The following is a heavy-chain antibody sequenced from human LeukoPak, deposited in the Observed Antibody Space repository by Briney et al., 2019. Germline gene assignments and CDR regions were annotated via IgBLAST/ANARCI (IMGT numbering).Heavy chain of an antibody. CDR2: IYSDGST. Sequence: GGSLRLSCAASGFTVSSNYMSWVRQAPGKGLEWVSVIYSDGSTYYADSVKGRFTISRDNSKNTLYLQMNSLRAEDTAVYYCATSITMIVVVGNAFDIWGQGTMVTVSS. V-gene: IGHV3-53*01. D-gene: IGHD3-22*01. CDR1: GFTVSSNY. CDR3: ATSITMIVVVGNAFDI. J-gene: IGHJ3*02.